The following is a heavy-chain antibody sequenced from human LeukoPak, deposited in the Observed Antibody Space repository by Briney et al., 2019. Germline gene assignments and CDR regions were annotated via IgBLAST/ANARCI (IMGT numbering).Heavy chain of an antibody. V-gene: IGHV4-30-2*01. Sequence: SQTLSLTCTVSGGSISSGGYYWSWIRQPPGKGLEWIGYIYHSGSTYYNPSLKSRVTISVDRSKNQFSLKLSSVTAADTAVYYCAGERGEEYSSGWYKTDFFDNWGQGIRVTVSS. CDR1: GGSISSGGYY. J-gene: IGHJ4*02. CDR2: IYHSGST. CDR3: AGERGEEYSSGWYKTDFFDN. D-gene: IGHD6-19*01.